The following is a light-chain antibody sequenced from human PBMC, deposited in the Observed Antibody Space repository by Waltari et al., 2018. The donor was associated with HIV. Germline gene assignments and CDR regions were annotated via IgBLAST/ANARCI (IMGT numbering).Light chain of an antibody. CDR2: DAS. Sequence: DIQMTQSPSSLSASVGYRVTITCQASQDIRKYLNWYQQKPGKAPKLLIFDASHLKIGVPSRFSGSGSDTHFTLTISSLQPEDFATYFCQQYHRVPLNFGGGTKVEIK. J-gene: IGKJ4*01. V-gene: IGKV1-33*01. CDR1: QDIRKY. CDR3: QQYHRVPLN.